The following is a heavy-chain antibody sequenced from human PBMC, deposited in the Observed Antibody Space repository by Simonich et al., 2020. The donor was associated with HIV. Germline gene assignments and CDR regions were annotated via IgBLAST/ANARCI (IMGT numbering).Heavy chain of an antibody. CDR2: IWYNGSNK. CDR3: ATSNLAAAWYY. V-gene: IGHV3-33*01. D-gene: IGHD6-13*01. Sequence: QVQLVESGGGVVQPGRSLRLSCAASGFTFSSYGMHWVRQAPGKGLGGVAVIWYNGSNKYYADSVKGRFTVSRDNSKNTLYLQMNSLRVEDTAQYYCATSNLAAAWYYWGQGTLVTVSS. J-gene: IGHJ4*02. CDR1: GFTFSSYG.